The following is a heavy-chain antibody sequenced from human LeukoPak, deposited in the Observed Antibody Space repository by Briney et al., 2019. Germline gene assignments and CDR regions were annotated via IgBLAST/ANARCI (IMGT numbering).Heavy chain of an antibody. V-gene: IGHV3-7*03. D-gene: IGHD3-10*01. Sequence: GGSLRLSCAASRFIFNTFWMNWVRLTPGKGLEWVAKINQDGSDMYYVDSVKGRFFVSRDNARNLVYLQMNSLRVDDTAVYYCARDFPGIGRGTFDFWGQGTIIIVSS. CDR2: INQDGSDM. CDR1: RFIFNTFW. CDR3: ARDFPGIGRGTFDF. J-gene: IGHJ3*01.